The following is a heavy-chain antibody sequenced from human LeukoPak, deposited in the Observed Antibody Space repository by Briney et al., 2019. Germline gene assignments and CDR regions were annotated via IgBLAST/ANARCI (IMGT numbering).Heavy chain of an antibody. CDR2: SSSGGSST. Sequence: QPGGSLRLSCAPPGVTSSSYWMHWVRQAPGKGLVWVSRSSSGGSSTSYADSVKGRFTISRDNAKNRLYVQMNSLRAEDTAVCYCATGFGLWSPDYWGQGTLVTVSS. V-gene: IGHV3-74*01. J-gene: IGHJ4*02. CDR1: GVTSSSYW. D-gene: IGHD3-10*01. CDR3: ATGFGLWSPDY.